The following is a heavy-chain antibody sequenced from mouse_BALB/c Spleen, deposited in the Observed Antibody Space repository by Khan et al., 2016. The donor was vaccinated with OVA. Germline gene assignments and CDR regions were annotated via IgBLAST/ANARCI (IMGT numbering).Heavy chain of an antibody. CDR2: IYPGDGDT. J-gene: IGHJ2*01. CDR3: ASHYGSYFDY. CDR1: GYTFTRYW. Sequence: QVQLKQSGAELARPGASVKLSCKASGYTFTRYWIQWVKERPGHGLEWIGAIYPGDGDTRYTQKFKGKATMTADKSSSTAYMQLSSLASEDSAVYYCASHYGSYFDYWGQGTTLTVSS. V-gene: IGHV1-87*01. D-gene: IGHD2-1*01.